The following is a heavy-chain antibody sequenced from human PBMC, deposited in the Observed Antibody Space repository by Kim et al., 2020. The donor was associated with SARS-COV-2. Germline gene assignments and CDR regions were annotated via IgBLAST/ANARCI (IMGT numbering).Heavy chain of an antibody. CDR1: GFTFDDYG. J-gene: IGHJ3*01. Sequence: GGSLRLSCAASGFTFDDYGMSWVRQAPGKGLEWVSGINCNGGSTGYADSVKGRFTISRDNAKNSLYLQMNSLRAEDTALYYCARDIKSGECCGDFDFWGQGTLVTVSS. CDR2: INCNGGST. V-gene: IGHV3-20*04. CDR3: ARDIKSGECCGDFDF. D-gene: IGHD2-21*01.